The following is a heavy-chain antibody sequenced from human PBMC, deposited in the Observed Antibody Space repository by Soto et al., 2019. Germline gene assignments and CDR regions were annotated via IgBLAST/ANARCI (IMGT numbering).Heavy chain of an antibody. Sequence: PGGSLRLSCAASVFTVSSNYMSWVRHSPGKWLEWVSVIYSGGSTYYADSVKGRFTISRDNSKNTLYLKMNSLRAEDTAVYYCARKLTGSYYYYYGMEVWGQRTTVNVSS. CDR3: ARKLTGSYYYYYGMEV. D-gene: IGHD3-9*01. CDR1: VFTVSSNY. CDR2: IYSGGST. V-gene: IGHV3-53*01. J-gene: IGHJ6*01.